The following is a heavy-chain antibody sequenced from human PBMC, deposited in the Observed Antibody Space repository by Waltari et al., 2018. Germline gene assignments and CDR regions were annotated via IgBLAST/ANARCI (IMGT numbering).Heavy chain of an antibody. J-gene: IGHJ2*01. D-gene: IGHD3-22*01. CDR2: ISGSGGST. CDR1: GFTFSSYA. CDR3: AKGGFTIIVVGNWYFDL. Sequence: EVQLLESGGGLVQPGGSLRLSCAASGFTFSSYAMSWVRQAPGKGLEWVSAISGSGGSTYYADSVKGRFTISRDNSKITLYLQMNSLRAEATAVYYCAKGGFTIIVVGNWYFDLWGRGTLVTVSS. V-gene: IGHV3-23*01.